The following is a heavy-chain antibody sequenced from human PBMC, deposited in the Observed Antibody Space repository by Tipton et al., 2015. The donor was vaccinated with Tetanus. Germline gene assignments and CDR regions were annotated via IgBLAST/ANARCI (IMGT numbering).Heavy chain of an antibody. D-gene: IGHD7-27*01. CDR2: IYSDGST. V-gene: IGHV3-53*01. Sequence: VQLVQSGGGMTQPGDSLRLSCAASGFTVSSYQMTWVRQAPGKGLEWVSVIYSDGSTYYADSVKGRFTISRDNLKNTLSLQMNSLRAEDTAVYYCARGLGVDYWGQGTLVTASS. CDR3: ARGLGVDY. CDR1: GFTVSSYQ. J-gene: IGHJ4*02.